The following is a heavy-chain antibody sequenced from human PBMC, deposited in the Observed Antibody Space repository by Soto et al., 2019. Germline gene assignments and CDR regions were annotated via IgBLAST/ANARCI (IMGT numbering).Heavy chain of an antibody. CDR3: AGGPNFDWINPGCFDY. Sequence: QVQLQESGPGLVKPSETLSLTCTVSGGSISSYYWSWIRQPPGKGLEWIGYIYYSGSTNYNPSLKSRVTISVDTSKNQFSLKLSSVTAADTAVYYCAGGPNFDWINPGCFDYWGQGTLVTVSS. D-gene: IGHD3-9*01. CDR1: GGSISSYY. V-gene: IGHV4-59*01. J-gene: IGHJ4*02. CDR2: IYYSGST.